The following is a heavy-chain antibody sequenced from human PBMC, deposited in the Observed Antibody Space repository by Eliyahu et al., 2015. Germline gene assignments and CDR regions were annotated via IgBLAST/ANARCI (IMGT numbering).Heavy chain of an antibody. Sequence: QVQLQQWGAGLLKPSETLSLTCXXYGGSFSGNYWSWIRQAPGKGLEWIGEIDHSGGTNYNPSLKSRVTLSVDTSKSLVSLNLNSVTAADTAIYYCARRPTVVTPLRYFDLWGRGTLVTISS. V-gene: IGHV4-34*01. CDR3: ARRPTVVTPLRYFDL. CDR1: GGSFSGNY. CDR2: IDHSGGT. J-gene: IGHJ2*01. D-gene: IGHD4-23*01.